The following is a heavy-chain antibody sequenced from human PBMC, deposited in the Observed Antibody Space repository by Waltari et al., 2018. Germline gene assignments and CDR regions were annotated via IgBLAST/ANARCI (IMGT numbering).Heavy chain of an antibody. CDR1: GGSISSSSYY. Sequence: QLQLQESGPGLVKPSETLSLTCTVSGGSISSSSYYWGWIRQPPGKGLEWIGSIYYSGRTYYNPSLKSRVTISVDTSKNQFSLKLSSVTAADTAVYYCARDKEDPSFDYWGQGTLVTVSS. CDR2: IYYSGRT. D-gene: IGHD2-15*01. V-gene: IGHV4-39*07. CDR3: ARDKEDPSFDY. J-gene: IGHJ4*02.